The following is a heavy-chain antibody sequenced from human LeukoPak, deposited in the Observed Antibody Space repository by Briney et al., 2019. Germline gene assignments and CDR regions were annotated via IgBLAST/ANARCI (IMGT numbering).Heavy chain of an antibody. J-gene: IGHJ4*02. CDR3: AREDCTIGAVCSSLLDH. D-gene: IGHD2-8*01. V-gene: IGHV3-53*01. CDR1: GFSVSGKF. Sequence: GGSLRLSCAASGFSVSGKFMSWVRQAPGKGLEWVSIIHYDGKIRYAGSVGGRFTISRDNAKNTLYLQMNNLRAEDTAVYYCAREDCTIGAVCSSLLDHWGRGTLVTVSS. CDR2: IHYDGKI.